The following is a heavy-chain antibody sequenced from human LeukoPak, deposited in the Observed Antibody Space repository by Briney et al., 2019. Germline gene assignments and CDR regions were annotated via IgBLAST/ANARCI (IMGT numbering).Heavy chain of an antibody. CDR3: ARDGVGLDWFDP. D-gene: IGHD3-10*01. Sequence: GGSLRLSCAASGFTSSSYWMSWVRQAPGKGLEWVANIKQDGSEKYYVDSVKGRFTISRDNAKNSLYLQMNSLRAEDTAVYYCARDGVGLDWFDPWGQGTLVTVSS. V-gene: IGHV3-7*01. CDR1: GFTSSSYW. CDR2: IKQDGSEK. J-gene: IGHJ5*02.